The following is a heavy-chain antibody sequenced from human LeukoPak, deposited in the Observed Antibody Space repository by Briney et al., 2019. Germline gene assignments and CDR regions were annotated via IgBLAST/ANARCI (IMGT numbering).Heavy chain of an antibody. V-gene: IGHV5-51*01. D-gene: IGHD3-10*01. J-gene: IGHJ6*02. CDR3: ARHASLLWFGELPESGMDV. Sequence: GESLKISCKGSGYSFTSYWIGWVRQMPGKGLEWMGIIYPGDSDTGYSPSFQGQVTISADKSISTAYLQWSSLKASDTAMYYCARHASLLWFGELPESGMDVWGQGTTVTVSS. CDR2: IYPGDSDT. CDR1: GYSFTSYW.